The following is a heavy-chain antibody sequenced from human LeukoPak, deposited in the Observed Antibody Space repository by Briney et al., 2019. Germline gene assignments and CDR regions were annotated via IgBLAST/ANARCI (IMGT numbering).Heavy chain of an antibody. CDR2: MNPNSGNT. CDR3: ARDRGATGYSGYDFFY. D-gene: IGHD5-12*01. Sequence: ASVKVSCKASGYTFTSYDINWVRQATGQGLEWMGWMNPNSGNTGYAQKFQGRVTITADKSTSTAYMELSSLRSEDTAVYYCARDRGATGYSGYDFFYWGQGNLVTVSS. V-gene: IGHV1-8*01. CDR1: GYTFTSYD. J-gene: IGHJ4*02.